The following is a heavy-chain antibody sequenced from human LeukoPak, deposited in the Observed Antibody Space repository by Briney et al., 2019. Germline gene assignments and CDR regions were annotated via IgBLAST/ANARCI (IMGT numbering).Heavy chain of an antibody. Sequence: PGGSLRLSCAASGFSFSRAWMSWVRQAPGKGLEWVGRIKSKTDGGTTDYAAPVKGRFTISRDDSKNTLYLQMNSLKTEDTAVYYCTTSYRLWLQLLPGYWGQGTLVTVSS. V-gene: IGHV3-15*01. CDR2: IKSKTDGGTT. D-gene: IGHD5-24*01. CDR3: TTSYRLWLQLLPGY. J-gene: IGHJ4*02. CDR1: GFSFSRAW.